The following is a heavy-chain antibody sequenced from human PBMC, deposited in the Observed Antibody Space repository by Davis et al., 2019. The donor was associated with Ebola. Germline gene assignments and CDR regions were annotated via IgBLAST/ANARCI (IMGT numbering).Heavy chain of an antibody. J-gene: IGHJ6*02. V-gene: IGHV4-39*07. D-gene: IGHD2-2*02. CDR2: IYYSGST. Sequence: SETLSLTCTVSGGSISSYYWGWIRQPPGKGLEWIGSIYYSGSTYYNPSLKSRVTISVDTSKNQFSLKLSSVTAADTALYYCAKEVVVPAAIFGDYYYYGMDVWGQGTTVTVSS. CDR3: AKEVVVPAAIFGDYYYYGMDV. CDR1: GGSISSYY.